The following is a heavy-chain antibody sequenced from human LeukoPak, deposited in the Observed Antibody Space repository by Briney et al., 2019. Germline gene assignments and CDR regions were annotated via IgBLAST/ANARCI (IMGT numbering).Heavy chain of an antibody. CDR3: AKKQQSSGMAFDI. CDR2: IYYSGST. V-gene: IGHV4-59*01. J-gene: IGHJ3*02. D-gene: IGHD1/OR15-1a*01. Sequence: PSETLSLTCSVSGGSISSLYWSWIRQPPGKGLEWIGYIYYSGSTNYNPSLKSRVTISVDTSKNQFSLRLSSVTAADTAVYYCAKKQQSSGMAFDIWGQGTMVTVSS. CDR1: GGSISSLY.